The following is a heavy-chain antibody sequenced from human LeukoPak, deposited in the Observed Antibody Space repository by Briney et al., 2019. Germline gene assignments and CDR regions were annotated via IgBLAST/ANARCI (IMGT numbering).Heavy chain of an antibody. CDR2: ITSGSSYI. Sequence: GGSLRLSCAASGFTFSSYNMDWVRQAPGQGLEWVSSITSGSSYIYYADSVKGRFTISRDNAKSSLYLQMNSLRAEDTAVYYCARDGGGYDVSFDYWGQGTLVTVSS. J-gene: IGHJ4*02. V-gene: IGHV3-21*04. D-gene: IGHD5-12*01. CDR3: ARDGGGYDVSFDY. CDR1: GFTFSSYN.